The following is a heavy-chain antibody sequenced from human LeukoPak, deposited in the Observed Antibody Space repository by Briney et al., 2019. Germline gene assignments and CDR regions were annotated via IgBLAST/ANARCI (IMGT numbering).Heavy chain of an antibody. CDR2: ISSSSSTI. CDR3: ASGFGYCSSTSCYNFDY. D-gene: IGHD2-2*02. Sequence: QPGGSLRLSCAASGFTFSSYSMNWVRQAPGKGLEWVSYISSSSSTIYYADSVKGRFTISRDNAKNSLYLQMNSLRAEDTAVYYCASGFGYCSSTSCYNFDYWGQGTLVTVSS. V-gene: IGHV3-48*04. J-gene: IGHJ4*02. CDR1: GFTFSSYS.